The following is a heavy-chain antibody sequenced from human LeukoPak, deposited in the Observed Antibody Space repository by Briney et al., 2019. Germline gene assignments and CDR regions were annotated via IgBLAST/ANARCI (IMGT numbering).Heavy chain of an antibody. Sequence: GGSLRLSCVGSGFTVSSDYMSWVRQAPGRGLEWVSIIYSDGSTYYANSVKGRFTISRDSSKNTLYLQMNSLRADDTAIYYCASDSGFSDYAYWGQGTLVTVSP. CDR2: IYSDGST. D-gene: IGHD4-17*01. CDR3: ASDSGFSDYAY. V-gene: IGHV3-66*01. CDR1: GFTVSSDY. J-gene: IGHJ4*02.